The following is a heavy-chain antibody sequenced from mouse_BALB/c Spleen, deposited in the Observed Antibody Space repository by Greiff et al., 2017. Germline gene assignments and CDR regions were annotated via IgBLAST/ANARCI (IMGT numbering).Heavy chain of an antibody. CDR2: INPSTGYT. J-gene: IGHJ3*01. CDR1: GYTFTSYW. Sequence: QVQLQQSGAELAKPGASVKMSCKASGYTFTSYWMHWVQQRPGQGLEWIGYINPSTGYTEYNQKFKDKATLTADKSSSTAYMQLSSLTSEDSAVYYCARGNGFAYWGQGTLVTVSA. CDR3: ARGNGFAY. D-gene: IGHD2-1*01. V-gene: IGHV1-7*01.